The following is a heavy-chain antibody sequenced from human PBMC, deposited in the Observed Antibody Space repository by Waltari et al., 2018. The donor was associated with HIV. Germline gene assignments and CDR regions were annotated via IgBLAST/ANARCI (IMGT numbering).Heavy chain of an antibody. V-gene: IGHV3-9*01. J-gene: IGHJ4*02. D-gene: IGHD6-19*01. CDR3: AKDINGVAGYFDY. CDR2: ISWNSGSI. CDR1: GFTFDDYA. Sequence: EVQLVESGGGLVQPGRSLRLSCAASGFTFDDYAMHWVRQAPGKGLEGGAGISWNSGSIGYADSVKGRFTISRDNAKNSLYLQMNSLRAEDTALYYCAKDINGVAGYFDYWGQGTLVTVSS.